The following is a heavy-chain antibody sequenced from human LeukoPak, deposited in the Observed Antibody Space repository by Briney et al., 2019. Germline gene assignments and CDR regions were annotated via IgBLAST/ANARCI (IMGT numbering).Heavy chain of an antibody. CDR2: ISSAGSTK. D-gene: IGHD2-15*01. V-gene: IGHV3-30-3*01. Sequence: PGTSLRLSCAASGFTFNTYAMHWVRQAAGMGLEWVAVISSAGSTKYYADSVKGRFTVSRDNSENTLYLQMNSLRAENTAVYYCAKGCSGDSCFSFDYWGQGTLVTVSS. CDR3: AKGCSGDSCFSFDY. CDR1: GFTFNTYA. J-gene: IGHJ4*02.